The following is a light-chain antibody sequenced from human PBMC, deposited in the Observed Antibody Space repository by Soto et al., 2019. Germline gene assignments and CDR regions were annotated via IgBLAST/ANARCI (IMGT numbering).Light chain of an antibody. J-gene: IGKJ3*01. Sequence: DIQMTQSPSSLSASVGDTVTITCRASQRIGRLLSWYQQQPGKAPKLLIYDGFTLQGGVPSRFSGSGSGTDVALTICSLQPEDCTTYYCQLTDRPPFTVVPRTKVDVK. CDR2: DGF. CDR3: QLTDRPPFT. V-gene: IGKV1-39*01. CDR1: QRIGRL.